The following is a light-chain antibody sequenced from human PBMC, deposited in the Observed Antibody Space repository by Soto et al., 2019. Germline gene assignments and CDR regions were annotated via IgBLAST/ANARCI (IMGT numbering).Light chain of an antibody. CDR1: NSDVGNYNL. V-gene: IGLV2-23*02. Sequence: QSVLTHPASVTGSPWKAIPLSRTRNNSDVGNYNLVSWYQQDPGKAPKLMIYEVSKRPSGVSNRFSGSKSGNTASLTISGLQAEDEADYYCCSYAGGSTYVFGTGTKVTVL. CDR3: CSYAGGSTYV. CDR2: EVS. J-gene: IGLJ1*01.